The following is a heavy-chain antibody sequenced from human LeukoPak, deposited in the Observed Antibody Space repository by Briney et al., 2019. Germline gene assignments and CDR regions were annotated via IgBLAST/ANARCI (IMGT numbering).Heavy chain of an antibody. V-gene: IGHV3-48*04. Sequence: PGGSLRLSCAASGFTFSSYSMNWVRQAPGKGLKWVSYISKSSDRIYHADSVKGRFTISRDNAKNSLYLQMDSLRAEDTAVYYCARDLLNDEGSSYFFDQWGQGTPVTVSS. CDR3: ARDLLNDEGSSYFFDQ. D-gene: IGHD2-2*01. CDR1: GFTFSSYS. CDR2: ISKSSDRI. J-gene: IGHJ4*02.